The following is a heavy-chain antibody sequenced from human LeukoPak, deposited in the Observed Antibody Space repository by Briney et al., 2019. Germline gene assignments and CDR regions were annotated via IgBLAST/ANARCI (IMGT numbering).Heavy chain of an antibody. D-gene: IGHD2-2*01. CDR1: GGSISSGDYY. CDR2: IYYSGST. Sequence: PSETLSLTCTVSGGSISSGDYYWSWIRQPPGKGLEWIGYIYYSGSTYYNPSLKSRVTISVDTSKNQFSLKLSSVTAADTAVYYCARVSDLHQLLAGIFDYWGQGTLVTVSS. V-gene: IGHV4-30-4*08. J-gene: IGHJ4*02. CDR3: ARVSDLHQLLAGIFDY.